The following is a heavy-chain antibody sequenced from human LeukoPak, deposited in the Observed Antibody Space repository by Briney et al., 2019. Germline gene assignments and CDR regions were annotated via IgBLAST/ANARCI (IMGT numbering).Heavy chain of an antibody. J-gene: IGHJ4*02. V-gene: IGHV3-23*01. D-gene: IGHD5-18*01. Sequence: GGSLRLSCAASGFTFSSYAMSWVRQAPGKGLEWVSAISGSGGSTYYADSVKGRFTISRDNSKNTLYLQMNSLRAEDTAVYYCAKPPGEEEDTAMVFVYWGQGTLVTVSS. CDR1: GFTFSSYA. CDR2: ISGSGGST. CDR3: AKPPGEEEDTAMVFVY.